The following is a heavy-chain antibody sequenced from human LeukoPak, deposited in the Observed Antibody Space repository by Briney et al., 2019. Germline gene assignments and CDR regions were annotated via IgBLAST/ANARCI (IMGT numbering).Heavy chain of an antibody. CDR3: ARAMGTSTYYYYCMDV. V-gene: IGHV3-53*01. D-gene: IGHD1-14*01. CDR2: IYSGGST. Sequence: TGGSLRLSCAASGFTVSSNYMSWVRQAPGKGLEWVSVIYSGGSTYYADSVKGRFTISRDNSKNTLYLQMNSLRAEDTAVYYCARAMGTSTYYYYCMDVWGKGTTVTVSS. J-gene: IGHJ6*03. CDR1: GFTVSSNY.